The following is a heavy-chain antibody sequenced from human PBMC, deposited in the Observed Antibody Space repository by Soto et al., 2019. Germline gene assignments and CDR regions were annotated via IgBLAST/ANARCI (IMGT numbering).Heavy chain of an antibody. Sequence: QVQLVQSGAEVKKPGSSVNVSCKTSGGTFGNSAVTWVRQSPGQGLEWLGGIVPMFGTANYAQKFQGRVKITADESTITAYMELSSLNTDDTAVYYCARDGDPQSAVWSGPLGGGRFDPWGQGTLVTGSS. V-gene: IGHV1-69*12. CDR1: GGTFGNSA. J-gene: IGHJ5*02. CDR3: ARDGDPQSAVWSGPLGGGRFDP. D-gene: IGHD3-3*01. CDR2: IVPMFGTA.